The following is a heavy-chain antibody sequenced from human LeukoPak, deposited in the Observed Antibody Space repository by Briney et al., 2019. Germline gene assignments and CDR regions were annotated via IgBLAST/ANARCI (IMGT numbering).Heavy chain of an antibody. CDR3: ARHFIEGRPGGRFDP. CDR1: GGSISSSSYY. D-gene: IGHD6-6*01. J-gene: IGHJ5*02. V-gene: IGHV4-39*01. CDR2: IYYSGST. Sequence: PSETLSLTCTVPGGSISSSSYYWGWIRQPPGKGLEWIGSIYYSGSTNYNPSLKSRVTISVDTSKNQFSLRLSSVTAADTAMYYCARHFIEGRPGGRFDPWGQGLLVTVSS.